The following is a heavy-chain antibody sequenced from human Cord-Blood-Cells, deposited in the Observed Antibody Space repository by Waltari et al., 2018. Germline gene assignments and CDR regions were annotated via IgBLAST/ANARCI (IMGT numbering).Heavy chain of an antibody. CDR2: IYYSGST. Sequence: QLQLQESGPGLVKPSETLSLTCTVSGGSIRSSSYYWGWIRQPPGKGLEWIGSIYYSGSTYYNPSLKSRVTISVDTSKNQFSLKLSSVTAADTAVYYCARHPNDMGSGSYYNWYFDLWGRGTLVTVSS. J-gene: IGHJ2*01. D-gene: IGHD3-10*01. CDR1: GGSIRSSSYY. V-gene: IGHV4-39*01. CDR3: ARHPNDMGSGSYYNWYFDL.